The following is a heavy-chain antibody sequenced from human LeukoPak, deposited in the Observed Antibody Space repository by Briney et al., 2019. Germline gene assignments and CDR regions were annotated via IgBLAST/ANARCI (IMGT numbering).Heavy chain of an antibody. Sequence: ASVKVSCKASGYTFTSYDINWVRQATGQGLEWMGWMNPNSGNTGYAQKFQGRVTMTRNTSISTAYMELSSLRSEDTAVYYCAREGYDYGSGSYYPYRDYYYGMDVWGQGITVTVSS. D-gene: IGHD3-10*01. CDR3: AREGYDYGSGSYYPYRDYYYGMDV. J-gene: IGHJ6*02. CDR1: GYTFTSYD. CDR2: MNPNSGNT. V-gene: IGHV1-8*01.